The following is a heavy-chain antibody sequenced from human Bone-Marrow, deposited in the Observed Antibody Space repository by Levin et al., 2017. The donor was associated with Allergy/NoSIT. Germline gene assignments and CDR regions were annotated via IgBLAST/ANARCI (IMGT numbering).Heavy chain of an antibody. V-gene: IGHV4-39*01. CDR3: ARLSGSCSGGSCYDRFFDY. D-gene: IGHD2-15*01. Sequence: SETLSLTCTVSGASISRSGYYWGWIRQPPGKELEWIGSIYYSGTTQYNPSLKSRVTILDDTSKNQFSLRLTSVTAADTALYYCARLSGSCSGGSCYDRFFDYWGQGTLVTVSS. J-gene: IGHJ4*02. CDR2: IYYSGTT. CDR1: GASISRSGYY.